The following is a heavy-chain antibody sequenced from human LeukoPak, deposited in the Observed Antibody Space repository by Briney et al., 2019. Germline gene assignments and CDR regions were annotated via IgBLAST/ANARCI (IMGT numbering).Heavy chain of an antibody. CDR3: ATRGYSGYDWNFDY. CDR2: IYSGGST. J-gene: IGHJ4*02. Sequence: PGGSLRLSCAASGFTVSSNYMSWVRQAPGKGLEWVSVIYSGGSTYYADSVKGRFTISRDNSKNTLYLQMNSLRAEDTAVYYCATRGYSGYDWNFDYWGQGTLVTVSS. D-gene: IGHD5-12*01. CDR1: GFTVSSNY. V-gene: IGHV3-66*04.